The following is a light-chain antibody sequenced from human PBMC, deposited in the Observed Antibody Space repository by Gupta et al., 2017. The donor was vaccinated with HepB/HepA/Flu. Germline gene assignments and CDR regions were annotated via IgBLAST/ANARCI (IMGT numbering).Light chain of an antibody. CDR2: DIS. CDR3: QQRSNWPLT. CDR1: QTVSTY. J-gene: IGKJ4*01. Sequence: EIVLTQSTATLSLSPGDRATLSCRASQTVSTYLAWYQQKPGQSPRLLIYDISNRATGIPARFSGSGSGTDFTLTISSLEPEDFAVYFCQQRSNWPLTFGGGTKVEIK. V-gene: IGKV3-11*01.